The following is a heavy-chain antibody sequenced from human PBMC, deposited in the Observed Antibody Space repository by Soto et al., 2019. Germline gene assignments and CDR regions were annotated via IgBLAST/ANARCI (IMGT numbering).Heavy chain of an antibody. Sequence: QVQLQQWGAGLLKPSETLSLTCAVYGGSFSGYYWSWIRQPPGKGLEWIGEINHSGSTNYNPSLQRRVTISVVTSKNQCSLKLSSVTAADTAVYYCARGRYYYGSGSYYNWFDPWGQGTLVTVSS. CDR3: ARGRYYYGSGSYYNWFDP. J-gene: IGHJ5*02. D-gene: IGHD3-10*01. CDR2: INHSGST. CDR1: GGSFSGYY. V-gene: IGHV4-34*01.